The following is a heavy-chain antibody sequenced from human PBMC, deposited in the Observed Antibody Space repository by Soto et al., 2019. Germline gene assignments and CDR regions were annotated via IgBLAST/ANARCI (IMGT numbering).Heavy chain of an antibody. D-gene: IGHD3-16*01. J-gene: IGHJ4*02. V-gene: IGHV1-18*01. CDR1: GYSFITYA. Sequence: QVHLVQSGGEVRKPGASVKVSCKASGYSFITYAVSWVRQAPGQGLEWMGWVNPYNGNTNYAQNFQGRVTMTTDTSTSTAYMELRNLRSDDAAVYYCVRDVRRLTSYDYFDYWGQGTQVTVSS. CDR3: VRDVRRLTSYDYFDY. CDR2: VNPYNGNT.